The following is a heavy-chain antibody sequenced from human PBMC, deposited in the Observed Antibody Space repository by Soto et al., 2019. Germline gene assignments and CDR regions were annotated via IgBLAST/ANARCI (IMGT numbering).Heavy chain of an antibody. D-gene: IGHD6-19*01. CDR1: GYTFSSHW. CDR3: ARPRSMASSGCDI. CDR2: INPDGSFT. J-gene: IGHJ3*02. V-gene: IGHV3-74*01. Sequence: EVQLVESGGGLVQPGGSLRLSCVASGYTFSSHWIHWVRQAPGQGLVGVSRINPDGSFTSYADSVKGRFTISRDNAKNTLYLEMNSLRAEDTAVYYCARPRSMASSGCDIWGQGTMVTVSS.